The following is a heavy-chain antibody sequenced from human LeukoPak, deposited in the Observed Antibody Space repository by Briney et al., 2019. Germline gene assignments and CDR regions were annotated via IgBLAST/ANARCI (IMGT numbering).Heavy chain of an antibody. CDR3: ARDLGYYDSSGYTDP. CDR2: INPNSGGT. Sequence: GVSVKVSCKASGYTFTGYYMHWVRQAPGQGLEWMGWINPNSGGTNYAQKFQGRVTMTRDTSISTAYMELSRLRSDDTAVYYCARDLGYYDSSGYTDPWGQGTLVTVSS. J-gene: IGHJ5*02. CDR1: GYTFTGYY. D-gene: IGHD3-22*01. V-gene: IGHV1-2*02.